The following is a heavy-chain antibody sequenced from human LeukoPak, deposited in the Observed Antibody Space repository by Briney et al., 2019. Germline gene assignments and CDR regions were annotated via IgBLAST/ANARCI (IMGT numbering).Heavy chain of an antibody. Sequence: SETLPPTCSVSGGSISSYWWSWIRQPAGKGLEFIGRIYTTGRTNYNPSLKSLVSMSVDTSKNKFSLELRSVTAADTAVYFCARAGYTISSDRFDNWGQRELVSVSS. CDR1: GGSISSYW. V-gene: IGHV4-4*07. D-gene: IGHD3-16*02. CDR3: ARAGYTISSDRFDN. CDR2: IYTTGRT. J-gene: IGHJ4*02.